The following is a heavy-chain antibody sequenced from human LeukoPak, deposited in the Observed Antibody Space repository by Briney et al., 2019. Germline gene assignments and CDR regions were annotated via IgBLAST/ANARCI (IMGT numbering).Heavy chain of an antibody. V-gene: IGHV4-31*01. Sequence: PSETLSLTCTVSGGSISSGGYYWSWIRQHPGKGLEWIGYIYYSGSTYYSPSLKSQVTISVDTSKNQFSLKLSSVTAADTAVYYCARRSYGTLYFDYWGQGTLVTVSS. J-gene: IGHJ4*02. CDR3: ARRSYGTLYFDY. D-gene: IGHD5-18*01. CDR1: GGSISSGGYY. CDR2: IYYSGST.